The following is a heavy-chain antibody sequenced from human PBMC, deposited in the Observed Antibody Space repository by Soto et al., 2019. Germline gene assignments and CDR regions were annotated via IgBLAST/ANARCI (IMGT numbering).Heavy chain of an antibody. CDR1: GYTFTSYG. CDR3: ARDWDPWEHGFLSNFDY. J-gene: IGHJ4*02. D-gene: IGHD3-10*01. Sequence: QVQLVQSGAEVKKPGASVKVSCKASGYTFTSYGISWVRQAPGQGLEWMGWISAYNGNTNYAQKLQGRVTMTTXXSXSXXYMELRSLRSDDTAVYYCARDWDPWEHGFLSNFDYWGQGTLVTVSS. CDR2: ISAYNGNT. V-gene: IGHV1-18*01.